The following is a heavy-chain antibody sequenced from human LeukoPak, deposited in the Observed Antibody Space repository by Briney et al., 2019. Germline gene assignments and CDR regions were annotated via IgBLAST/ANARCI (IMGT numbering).Heavy chain of an antibody. CDR2: ISYDGSNK. Sequence: PGGSLRLSCVASGFTFSSYGMHWVRQAPGKGLEWVAVISYDGSNKYYADSVKGRFTISRDNSKNTLYLQMNSLRAEDTAVYYCAKVGIAVAFDYWGQGTLVTVSS. V-gene: IGHV3-30*18. CDR1: GFTFSSYG. D-gene: IGHD6-19*01. J-gene: IGHJ4*02. CDR3: AKVGIAVAFDY.